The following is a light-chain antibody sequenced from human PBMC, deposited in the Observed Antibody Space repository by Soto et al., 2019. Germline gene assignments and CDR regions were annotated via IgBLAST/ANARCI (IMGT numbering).Light chain of an antibody. CDR3: LHDYNYPRT. CDR1: QGIRCE. Sequence: AIQMTQSPSSLSASVGDRVIITCRASQGIRCELAWYQQKPGKAPDLLIYAASTLQPGVPYRFSGSGSGTDFTLTISNLQPEDFATYYCLHDYNYPRTFGQRTEVDIK. CDR2: AAS. J-gene: IGKJ1*01. V-gene: IGKV1-6*01.